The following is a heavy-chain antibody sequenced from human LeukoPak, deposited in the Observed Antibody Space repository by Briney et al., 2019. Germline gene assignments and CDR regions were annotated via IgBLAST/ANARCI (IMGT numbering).Heavy chain of an antibody. Sequence: GGSLRLSCAASGFTFSSYSMNWVRQAPGKGLEWVSYISSSSSTIFYADSEKGRFTISRDNAKNSLYLQMNSLRAEDTAVYYCARRFGAARDDYMDVWGKGTTVTVSS. V-gene: IGHV3-48*01. CDR3: ARRFGAARDDYMDV. J-gene: IGHJ6*03. CDR1: GFTFSSYS. D-gene: IGHD3-16*01. CDR2: ISSSSSTI.